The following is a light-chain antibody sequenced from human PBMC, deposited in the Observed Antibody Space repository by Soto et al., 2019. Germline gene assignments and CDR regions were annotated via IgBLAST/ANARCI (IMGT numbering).Light chain of an antibody. J-gene: IGLJ2*01. Sequence: QSALTQPASVSGSPGQSITISCTGTSSDIGSYNYVSWYQQHPGKAPKLMIYDVSNRPSGVSNRISGSKSANTASLTISGLQAEDEAYYYCSSDTGTDTRVIFGGGTKLTVL. CDR2: DVS. CDR1: SSDIGSYNY. CDR3: SSDTGTDTRVI. V-gene: IGLV2-14*03.